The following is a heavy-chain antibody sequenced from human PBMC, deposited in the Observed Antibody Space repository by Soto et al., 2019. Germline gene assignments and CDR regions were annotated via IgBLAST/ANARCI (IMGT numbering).Heavy chain of an antibody. CDR1: GYTFTSYA. J-gene: IGHJ4*02. V-gene: IGHV1-3*01. Sequence: ASVKVSCKASGYTFTSYAMHWVRQAPGQRLEWMGWINAGNGNTKYSQKFQGRVTITRDTSASTAYMELSSLRSEDTAVYYCARDPRVWTANYFDYWGQGTLVTVSS. CDR2: INAGNGNT. CDR3: ARDPRVWTANYFDY. D-gene: IGHD6-13*01.